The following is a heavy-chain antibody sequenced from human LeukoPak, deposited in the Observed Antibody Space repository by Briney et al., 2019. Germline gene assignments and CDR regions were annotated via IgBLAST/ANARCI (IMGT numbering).Heavy chain of an antibody. J-gene: IGHJ4*02. Sequence: GGSLRLSCAASGFSFSDYYMNWFRQAPGKGLEWISYISSSGGTTHYADSVRGRLTISRDNAKNSLYLQIHSLRAEDTAVYYCGRPLRSGYYLAFEYWGQGTLVTVSS. CDR3: GRPLRSGYYLAFEY. V-gene: IGHV3-11*01. CDR2: ISSSGGTT. CDR1: GFSFSDYY. D-gene: IGHD3-22*01.